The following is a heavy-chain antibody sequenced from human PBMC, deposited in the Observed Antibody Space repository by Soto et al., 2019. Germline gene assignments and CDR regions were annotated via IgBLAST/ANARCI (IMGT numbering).Heavy chain of an antibody. D-gene: IGHD3-10*01. J-gene: IGHJ4*02. CDR3: AKSMVRGVIQAIDY. CDR2: ISSSSSNT. CDR1: GFTFSTYS. Sequence: GGSLRLSCAASGFTFSTYSMNWVRQAPGKGLEWVSYISSSSSNTNYTDSVKGRFTISRDNAKNSLYLQMNSLRAEDTAVYYCAKSMVRGVIQAIDYWGQGTLVTVSS. V-gene: IGHV3-48*04.